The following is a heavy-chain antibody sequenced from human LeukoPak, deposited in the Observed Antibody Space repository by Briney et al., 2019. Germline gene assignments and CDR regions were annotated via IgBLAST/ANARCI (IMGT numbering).Heavy chain of an antibody. D-gene: IGHD5-12*01. CDR2: IDPSDSYT. V-gene: IGHV5-10-1*01. J-gene: IGHJ4*02. CDR3: ARQYSGYDYYFDY. Sequence: PGGSLRLSCKGSGYTFTNHWISWVRQMPGKRLEWLGRIDPSDSYTNYNPSFRGHITLSADKSSSTAYLHWSSLKASGTAMYFCARQYSGYDYYFDYWGQGSLVTVSS. CDR1: GYTFTNHW.